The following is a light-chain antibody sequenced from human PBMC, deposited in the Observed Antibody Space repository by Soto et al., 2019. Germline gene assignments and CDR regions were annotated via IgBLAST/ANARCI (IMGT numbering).Light chain of an antibody. V-gene: IGKV3-11*01. CDR3: QQRSKWRT. CDR1: QSVSGY. J-gene: IGKJ1*01. Sequence: EVVLSQSQATLSLYPGERATLSCRASQSVSGYLAWYQQKPGQAPRLLIYDASKRATGIPARFSGSGFGTDFTLTISSLEPEDFAVYYCQQRSKWRTFGQGSKV. CDR2: DAS.